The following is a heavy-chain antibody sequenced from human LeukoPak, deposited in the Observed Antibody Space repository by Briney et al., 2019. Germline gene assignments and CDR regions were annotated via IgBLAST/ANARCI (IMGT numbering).Heavy chain of an antibody. CDR3: ARAGGYSGYEVDY. D-gene: IGHD5-12*01. CDR1: GGSISSYY. Sequence: SETLSLTCTVSGGSISSYYWSWIRQPPGKGLEWIGYIYYSGSTNYNPSLKSRVTISVDTSKNQFSLKLSSVTAADTAVYYCARAGGYSGYEVDYWGQGTLVTVSS. CDR2: IYYSGST. V-gene: IGHV4-59*08. J-gene: IGHJ4*02.